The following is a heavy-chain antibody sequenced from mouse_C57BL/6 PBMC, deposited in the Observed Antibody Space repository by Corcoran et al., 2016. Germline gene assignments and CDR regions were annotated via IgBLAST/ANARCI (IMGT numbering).Heavy chain of an antibody. J-gene: IGHJ3*01. CDR1: GYTFTTYG. D-gene: IGHD2-4*01. CDR3: ARWSDYEDAY. Sequence: QIQLVQSGPELKKPGETVKISCKASGYTFTTYGMSWVKQAPGKGLKWMGWINTYSGVPTYADDFKGRFAFSLETSASTAYLQINNLKNEDTATYFCARWSDYEDAYWGQGTLVTVSA. V-gene: IGHV9-3*01. CDR2: INTYSGVP.